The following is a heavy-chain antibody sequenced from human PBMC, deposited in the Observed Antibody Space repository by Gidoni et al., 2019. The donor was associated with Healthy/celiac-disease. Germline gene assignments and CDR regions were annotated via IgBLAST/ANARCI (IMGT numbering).Heavy chain of an antibody. CDR2: IKSKTDGGTT. V-gene: IGHV3-15*07. D-gene: IGHD3-3*01. CDR3: TTSSPPPSYYDFWSGYYPAFDI. Sequence: EVQLVESGGGLVKPGGSLRLSCAASGFTFSNTWMNWVRQAPGKGLEWVGRIKSKTDGGTTDYAAPVKGRFTISRDDSKNTLYLQMNSLKTEDTAVYYCTTSSPPPSYYDFWSGYYPAFDIWGQGTMVTVSS. CDR1: GFTFSNTW. J-gene: IGHJ3*02.